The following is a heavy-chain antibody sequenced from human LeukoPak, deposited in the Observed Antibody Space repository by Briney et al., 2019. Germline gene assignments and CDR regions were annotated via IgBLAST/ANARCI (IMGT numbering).Heavy chain of an antibody. CDR1: GYTLTELS. CDR3: ARGSLYGNYVDY. V-gene: IGHV1-24*01. D-gene: IGHD3-3*01. Sequence: ASVKVSCKVSGYTLTELSMHWVRQAPGKGLEWMGGFDPEDGETIYAQKFQDRVTMTRDTSISTAYMELSRLRSDDTAVYYCARGSLYGNYVDYWGQGTLVTVSS. CDR2: FDPEDGET. J-gene: IGHJ4*02.